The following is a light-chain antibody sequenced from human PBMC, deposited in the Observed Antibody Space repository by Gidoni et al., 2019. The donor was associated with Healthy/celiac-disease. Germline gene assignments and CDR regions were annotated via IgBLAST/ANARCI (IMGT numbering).Light chain of an antibody. CDR2: DAS. CDR1: QSVSSY. Sequence: EIVLTQSPATLSLSPGERATLSCRASQSVSSYLAWYQQKPGQAPRLLIYDASNRATGIPARFSGSGSGTDFTLTISSLEPEDFAVYYCQQRSNWPPETFGGXTKVEI. J-gene: IGKJ4*01. V-gene: IGKV3-11*01. CDR3: QQRSNWPPET.